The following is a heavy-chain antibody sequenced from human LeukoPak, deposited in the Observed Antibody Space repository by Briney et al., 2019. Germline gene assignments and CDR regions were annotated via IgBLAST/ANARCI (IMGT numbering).Heavy chain of an antibody. CDR1: GFTFSSYE. CDR2: ISSSGSTI. Sequence: PGGSLRLSCAASGFTFSSYEMNWVRQAPGKGLEWVSYISSSGSTIYYADSVKGRFTMSRDNAKNSLYLQMDSLRDEDTAVYYCARGKEKWLDHFDYWGQGSLVTVSS. CDR3: ARGKEKWLDHFDY. J-gene: IGHJ4*02. V-gene: IGHV3-48*03. D-gene: IGHD6-19*01.